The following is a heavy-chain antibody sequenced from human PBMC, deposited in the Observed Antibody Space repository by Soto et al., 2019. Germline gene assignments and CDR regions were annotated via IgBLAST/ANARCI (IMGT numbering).Heavy chain of an antibody. J-gene: IGHJ4*02. CDR2: ISYSGDT. CDR3: ARASYDSSTYYLDY. D-gene: IGHD3-22*01. CDR1: GDSISSGAYY. Sequence: SETLSLTCTVSGDSISSGAYYWSWIRQHPGKGLEWIGYISYSGDTYYNPSLKSRVTISVDPSNNQFSLKLSSVTAADTAVYYCARASYDSSTYYLDYWGQGTLVTVSS. V-gene: IGHV4-30-4*08.